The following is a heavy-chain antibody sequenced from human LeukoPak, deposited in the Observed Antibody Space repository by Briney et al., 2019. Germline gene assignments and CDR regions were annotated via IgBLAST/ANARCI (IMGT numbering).Heavy chain of an antibody. Sequence: PSETLSLTRIVSGGSISSYFWRWIRHPAGKGLEWIGRIYTSGSNNYNPSLQSRVTMSVDTSKNQFSLKLSSVTAADTAVYYCARSSTVTRNFDYWGQGTLVTVSS. V-gene: IGHV4-4*07. CDR1: GGSISSYF. D-gene: IGHD4-17*01. J-gene: IGHJ4*02. CDR2: IYTSGSN. CDR3: ARSSTVTRNFDY.